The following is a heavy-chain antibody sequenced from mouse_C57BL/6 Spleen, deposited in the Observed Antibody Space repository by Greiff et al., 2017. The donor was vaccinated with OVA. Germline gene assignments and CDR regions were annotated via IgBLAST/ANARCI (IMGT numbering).Heavy chain of an antibody. V-gene: IGHV2-6-1*01. CDR1: GFSLTSYG. CDR3: ARHPPGHYAMDY. CDR2: IWSDGST. J-gene: IGHJ4*01. Sequence: QVQLQQSGPGLVAPSQSLSITCTVSGFSLTSYGVHWVRQPPGKGLEWLVVIWSDGSTTYNSARKSRLSISKDNSKSQVFLKMNSLQTDDTAMYYCARHPPGHYAMDYWGQGTSVTVSS.